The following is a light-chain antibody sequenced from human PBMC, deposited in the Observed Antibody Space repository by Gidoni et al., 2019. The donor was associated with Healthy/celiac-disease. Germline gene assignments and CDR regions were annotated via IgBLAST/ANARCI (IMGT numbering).Light chain of an antibody. Sequence: EIVLTQSPGTLSLSPGERATLSCRASQSVSSSYLAWYQQKPGQAPRLLIYGASSRSTGIPDRFSCSGSWTDFTLTIRRLEPEDFAVYYCHQYVSSPQTFGQGTKVEIK. J-gene: IGKJ1*01. V-gene: IGKV3-20*01. CDR3: HQYVSSPQT. CDR1: QSVSSSY. CDR2: GAS.